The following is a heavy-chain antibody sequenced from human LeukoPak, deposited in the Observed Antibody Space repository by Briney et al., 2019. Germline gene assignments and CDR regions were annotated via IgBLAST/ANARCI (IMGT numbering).Heavy chain of an antibody. CDR3: ARAAVTTSRYFQH. CDR2: IYNSGHT. D-gene: IGHD4-17*01. CDR1: GGSISNYY. J-gene: IGHJ1*01. Sequence: SETLSLTCAVSGGSISNYYWSWIQQPPGMGLEWIGYIYNSGHTNYNPSLKSRVTISEDTSKNQLSLKLSSVTATDTAVYYCARAAVTTSRYFQHWGQGTLVTVSS. V-gene: IGHV4-59*01.